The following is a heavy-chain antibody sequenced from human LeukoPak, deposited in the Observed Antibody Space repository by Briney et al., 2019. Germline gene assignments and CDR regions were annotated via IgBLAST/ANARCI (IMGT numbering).Heavy chain of an antibody. J-gene: IGHJ3*02. CDR1: GGSISGYY. Sequence: SETLSLTCTVSGGSISGYYWSWIRQPPGKGLEWIGYIYYSGSTYYNPSLKSRVTISVDTSKNQFSLKLSSVTAADTAVYYCARAVYDSSGYYYVGDAFDIWGQGTMVTVSS. CDR3: ARAVYDSSGYYYVGDAFDI. CDR2: IYYSGST. V-gene: IGHV4-30-4*08. D-gene: IGHD3-22*01.